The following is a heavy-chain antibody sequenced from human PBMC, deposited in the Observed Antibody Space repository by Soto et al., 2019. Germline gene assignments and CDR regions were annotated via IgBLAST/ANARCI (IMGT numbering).Heavy chain of an antibody. CDR3: ARVDRAAAGPGIDY. CDR2: INPNSGGT. J-gene: IGHJ4*02. Sequence: ASVKVSCKASGYTFTGYYMHWVRQAPGQGLEWMGWINPNSGGTNYAQKFQGRVTMTRDTSISTAYMELSRLRSDDTAVYYCARVDRAAAGPGIDYWGQGTLVTVSS. D-gene: IGHD6-13*01. CDR1: GYTFTGYY. V-gene: IGHV1-2*02.